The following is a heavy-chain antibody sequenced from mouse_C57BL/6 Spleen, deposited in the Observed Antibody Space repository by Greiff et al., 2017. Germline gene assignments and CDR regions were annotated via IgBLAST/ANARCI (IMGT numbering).Heavy chain of an antibody. V-gene: IGHV1-69*01. CDR1: GYTFPSYW. CDR2: IDPSDSYT. CDR3: ARRYYGSSYVLHYYFDY. D-gene: IGHD1-1*01. J-gene: IGHJ2*01. Sequence: QVQLQQPGAELVMPGASVKLSCKASGYTFPSYWMHWVKQRPGQGLEWIGEIDPSDSYTNYNQKFKGKSTLTVDKSSSTAYMQLSSLTSEDSAVYYCARRYYGSSYVLHYYFDYWGQGTTLTVSS.